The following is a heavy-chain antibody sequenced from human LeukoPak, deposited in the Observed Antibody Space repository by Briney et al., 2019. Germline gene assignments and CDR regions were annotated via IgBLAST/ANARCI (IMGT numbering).Heavy chain of an antibody. CDR3: ARDTDLYSSSPKYDY. Sequence: PGRSLRLSCAASGFTFRSYAMHWVRQPPGKGLEWVAVISYDGRNKYDADSVKGRFTISIDNAKNTRYLQMNRLRAEDTAVYYCARDTDLYSSSPKYDYWGQGTLVTVSS. J-gene: IGHJ4*02. V-gene: IGHV3-30*04. CDR2: ISYDGRNK. CDR1: GFTFRSYA. D-gene: IGHD3-22*01.